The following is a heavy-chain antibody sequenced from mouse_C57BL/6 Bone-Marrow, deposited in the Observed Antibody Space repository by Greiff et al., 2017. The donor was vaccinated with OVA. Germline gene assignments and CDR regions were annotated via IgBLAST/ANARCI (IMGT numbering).Heavy chain of an antibody. V-gene: IGHV1-77*01. D-gene: IGHD4-1*01. CDR2: IGPGSGST. CDR3: ATNWDVGGYYFDY. J-gene: IGHJ2*01. CDR1: GYTFTDYY. Sequence: QVQLQQSGAELVKPGASVKISCKASGYTFTDYYINWVKQRPGQGLEWIGKIGPGSGSTYYNEKFKGKATLTADKSSSTAYMQLSSLTSEDAAVYFCATNWDVGGYYFDYWGQGTTLTVSS.